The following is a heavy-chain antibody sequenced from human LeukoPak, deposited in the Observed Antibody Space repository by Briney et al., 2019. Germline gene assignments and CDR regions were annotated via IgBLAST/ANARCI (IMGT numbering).Heavy chain of an antibody. V-gene: IGHV3-72*01. CDR2: SRNKANSYTT. CDR3: ARVGPPGSHTFDI. Sequence: GGSLRLSCATSGFILSDHYTDWFRQAPGKGLEWVGHSRNKANSYTTEYAASVRGRFTISRDDSNKSVYLQMNSLKTEDTAVYYCARVGPPGSHTFDIWGQGTMVTVSS. CDR1: GFILSDHY. J-gene: IGHJ3*02.